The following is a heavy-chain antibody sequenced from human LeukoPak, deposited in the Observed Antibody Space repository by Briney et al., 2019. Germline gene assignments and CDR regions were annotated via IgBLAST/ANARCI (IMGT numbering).Heavy chain of an antibody. CDR3: AKDSYYYYIDV. CDR2: IKRDGSET. CDR1: GFTFSNSW. J-gene: IGHJ6*03. V-gene: IGHV3-7*01. Sequence: PGGSLRLSCGAFGFTFSNSWMSWVRQAPGKGLEWVANIKRDGSETYYVDSVKGRFTISRDNSKNTLYLQMNSLRTEDTAVYYCAKDSYYYYIDVWGKGTTVTVSS.